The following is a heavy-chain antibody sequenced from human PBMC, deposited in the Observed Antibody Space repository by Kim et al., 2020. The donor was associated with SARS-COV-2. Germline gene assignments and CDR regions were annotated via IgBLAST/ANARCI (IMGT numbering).Heavy chain of an antibody. V-gene: IGHV1-3*01. Sequence: ASVKVSCKASGYTFTSYAMHWVRQAPGQRLECMGWINAGNGNTKYSQKFQGRVTITRDTSASTAYMELSSLRSEDTAVYYCARDSYYDIFRYYYYYMDVWGEGTTVTVPS. D-gene: IGHD3-9*01. CDR1: GYTFTSYA. CDR2: INAGNGNT. CDR3: ARDSYYDIFRYYYYYMDV. J-gene: IGHJ6*03.